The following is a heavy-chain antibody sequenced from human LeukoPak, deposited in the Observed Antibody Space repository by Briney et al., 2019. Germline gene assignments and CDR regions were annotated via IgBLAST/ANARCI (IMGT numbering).Heavy chain of an antibody. J-gene: IGHJ3*02. CDR3: ARSNWGLVAFDI. V-gene: IGHV4-4*07. CDR2: IYVSGST. D-gene: IGHD7-27*01. CDR1: GGSISSYY. Sequence: SETLSLTCTVSGGSISSYYWSWIRQPAGKGLEWIGRIYVSGSTNYNPSLKSRVTLSVDKSKNQFSLKLRSVTAADTAVYYCARSNWGLVAFDIWGQGTMVTVSS.